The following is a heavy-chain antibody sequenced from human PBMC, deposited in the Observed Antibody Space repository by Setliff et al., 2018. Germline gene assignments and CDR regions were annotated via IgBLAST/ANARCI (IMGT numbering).Heavy chain of an antibody. CDR3: ARESRYYYDNLGTLDY. CDR2: IYSSGST. V-gene: IGHV4-30-4*08. CDR1: GGSISSGDYY. Sequence: SETLSLPCTVSGGSISSGDYYWSWIRQPPGKGLEWIGYIYSSGSTYYNPSLKSRVSISVDTSKNQFSLKLSSVTAADTAVYYCARESRYYYDNLGTLDYWGQGTLVTVSS. D-gene: IGHD3-22*01. J-gene: IGHJ4*02.